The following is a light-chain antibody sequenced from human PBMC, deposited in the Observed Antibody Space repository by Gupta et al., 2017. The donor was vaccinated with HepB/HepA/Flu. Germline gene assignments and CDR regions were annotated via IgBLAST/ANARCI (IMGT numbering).Light chain of an antibody. CDR2: EVS. CDR3: QHYNDWPPWT. CDR1: QDIRTS. V-gene: IGKV3-15*01. J-gene: IGKJ1*01. Sequence: EIVMTQSPATLSVSPGERATLSCWASQDIRTSLAWYQQKPGQAPRLLLFEVSLRATGVPARFSGSGSGTEFTLTISSLQSEAFAIYSCQHYNDWPPWTFGQGTKVEIK.